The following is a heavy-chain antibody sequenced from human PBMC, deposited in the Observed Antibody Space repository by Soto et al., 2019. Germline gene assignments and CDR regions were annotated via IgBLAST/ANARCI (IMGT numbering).Heavy chain of an antibody. V-gene: IGHV3-23*01. CDR3: AKMSDFWSGSPTYHFDY. CDR2: ISGSGSST. J-gene: IGHJ4*02. Sequence: VGSLRLSCAASGLTVSSSYMSWVRQAPGKGLEWVSVISGSGSSTYYADSVKGRFTISRDNSKKTLYVQMNSLRAEDTAVYYCAKMSDFWSGSPTYHFDYWGQGTQVTVSS. CDR1: GLTVSSSY. D-gene: IGHD3-3*01.